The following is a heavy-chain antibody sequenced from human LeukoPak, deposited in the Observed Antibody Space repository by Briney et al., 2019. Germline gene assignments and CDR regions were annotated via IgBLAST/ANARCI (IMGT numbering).Heavy chain of an antibody. CDR3: ARATRRYCSSTSCYTGWFDP. D-gene: IGHD2-2*02. CDR1: GGSISSYH. V-gene: IGHV4-34*01. CDR2: INHSGST. J-gene: IGHJ5*02. Sequence: SETLSLTCAVSGGSISSYHWTWMRQAPGKGLEWIGEINHSGSTNYNPSLKSRVTISVDTSKNQFSLKLSSVTAADTAVYYCARATRRYCSSTSCYTGWFDPWGQGTLVTVSS.